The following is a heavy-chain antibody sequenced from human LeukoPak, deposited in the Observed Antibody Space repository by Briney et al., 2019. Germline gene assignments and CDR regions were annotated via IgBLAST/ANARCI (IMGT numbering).Heavy chain of an antibody. CDR1: GGTFSSYA. Sequence: ASVKVSCKASGGTFSSYAISWVRQAPGQGLEWMGGITPIFGTANYAQKFQGRVTITTDESTSTAYMELSSLRSEDTAVYYCARGPDIVGATTSYYYYYMDVWGKGTTVTVSS. V-gene: IGHV1-69*05. CDR2: ITPIFGTA. D-gene: IGHD1-26*01. J-gene: IGHJ6*03. CDR3: ARGPDIVGATTSYYYYYMDV.